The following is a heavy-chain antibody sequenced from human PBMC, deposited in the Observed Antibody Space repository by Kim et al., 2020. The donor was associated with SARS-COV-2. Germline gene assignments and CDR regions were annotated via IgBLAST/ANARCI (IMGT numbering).Heavy chain of an antibody. CDR3: GRDYSD. CDR2: DGRDK. J-gene: IGHJ4*02. V-gene: IGHV3-7*01. D-gene: IGHD6-13*01. Sequence: DGRDKYYVDSGKGRFTISRDNAKNSLYLQMNSLRADDTAIYFCGRDYSDWGQGTLVTVSS.